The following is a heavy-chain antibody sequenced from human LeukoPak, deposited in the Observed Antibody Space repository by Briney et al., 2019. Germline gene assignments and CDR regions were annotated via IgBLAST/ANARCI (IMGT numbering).Heavy chain of an antibody. CDR1: GGSISSYY. CDR3: ARDASGQANAFDI. D-gene: IGHD3-10*01. CDR2: IYYSGST. V-gene: IGHV4-59*01. J-gene: IGHJ3*02. Sequence: RSSETLSLTCTVSGGSISSYYWSWIRLPPGKGLVWIGYIYYSGSTNYNPSLKSRVTISIDTSKNQFSLKLSSVTAADTAVYYCARDASGQANAFDIWGQGTMVTVSS.